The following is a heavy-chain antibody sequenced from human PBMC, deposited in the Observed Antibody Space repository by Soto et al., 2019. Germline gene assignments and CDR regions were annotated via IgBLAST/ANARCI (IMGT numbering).Heavy chain of an antibody. CDR3: ARASTMVRGDGAGY. D-gene: IGHD3-10*01. J-gene: IGHJ4*02. Sequence: ASVKVSCKASGYTFTSYGISWVRQAPGQGLEWMGWISAYNGNTNYAQKLQGRVTMTTDTSTSTAYMELRGLRSDDTAVYYCARASTMVRGDGAGYWGQGTLVTVSS. V-gene: IGHV1-18*01. CDR2: ISAYNGNT. CDR1: GYTFTSYG.